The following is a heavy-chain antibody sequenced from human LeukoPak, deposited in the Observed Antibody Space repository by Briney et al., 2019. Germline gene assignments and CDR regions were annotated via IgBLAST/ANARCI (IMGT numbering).Heavy chain of an antibody. V-gene: IGHV4-4*02. CDR2: IHNSGGT. D-gene: IGHD4-11*01. Sequence: SETLSLTCAVAGGSINNNNWWSWGRPPAGEGLEWIGEIHNSGGTNYNPSLNGRVTISEDNSKNHFSLRLSSVTAADTAMYYCARHKAGSNPFDYWGQGTLVSVSS. CDR3: ARHKAGSNPFDY. CDR1: GGSINNNNW. J-gene: IGHJ4*02.